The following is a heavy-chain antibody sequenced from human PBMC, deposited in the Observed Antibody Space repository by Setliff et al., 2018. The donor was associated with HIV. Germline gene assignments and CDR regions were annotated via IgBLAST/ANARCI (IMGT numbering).Heavy chain of an antibody. V-gene: IGHV4-34*01. CDR2: INQIGNT. J-gene: IGHJ2*01. CDR3: AREGGQGYSGSGSFYHRNFDL. Sequence: SETLSLTCAVYGGSLSGYYWSGVRQSPGRGLEWIGEINQIGNTNFNPSLKSRLIISVDTSKSQFSLKLTSVIAADTALYYCAREGGQGYSGSGSFYHRNFDLWGRGTLVTVSS. D-gene: IGHD3-10*01. CDR1: GGSLSGYY.